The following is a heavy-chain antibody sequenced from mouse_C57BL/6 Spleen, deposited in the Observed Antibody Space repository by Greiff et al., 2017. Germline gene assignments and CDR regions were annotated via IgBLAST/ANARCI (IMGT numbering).Heavy chain of an antibody. Sequence: LQESGAELVRPGASVKLSCKASGYTFTDYYINWVKQRPGQGLEWIARIYPGSGNTYYNEKFKGKATLTAEKSSSTAYMQLSILTSEDSAVYFCARSGTGFLYYAMDYWGQGTSVTVSS. V-gene: IGHV1-76*01. D-gene: IGHD3-1*01. CDR3: ARSGTGFLYYAMDY. CDR1: GYTFTDYY. J-gene: IGHJ4*01. CDR2: IYPGSGNT.